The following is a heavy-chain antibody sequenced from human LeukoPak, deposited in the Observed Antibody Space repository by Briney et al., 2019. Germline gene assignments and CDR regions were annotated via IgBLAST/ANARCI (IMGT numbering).Heavy chain of an antibody. V-gene: IGHV4-31*03. J-gene: IGHJ5*02. Sequence: PSETLSLTCNVSGGSISSGGYYWSWIRQHPGKGLEWIGYIYYSGSTYYNPSLKSRVTISVDTSKNQFSLKLSSVTAADTAVYYCAREAARFYYDSSGYHNWFDPWGQGTLVTVSS. CDR2: IYYSGST. CDR1: GGSISSGGYY. D-gene: IGHD3-22*01. CDR3: AREAARFYYDSSGYHNWFDP.